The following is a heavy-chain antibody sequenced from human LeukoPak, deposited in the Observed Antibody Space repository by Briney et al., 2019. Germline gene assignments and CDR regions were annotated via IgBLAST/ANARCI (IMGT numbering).Heavy chain of an antibody. CDR3: ARVTGYMIEDYFDY. V-gene: IGHV4-39*07. J-gene: IGHJ4*02. Sequence: PSETLSVTCTVSGVSISSSNYYWGWIRQPPGKGLEWIGSIYYSGNTYYIPSLKSRVTISVDTSRNQFSLSLSSVTAADTAVYYCARVTGYMIEDYFDYWGQGTLVTVSS. D-gene: IGHD3-22*01. CDR1: GVSISSSNYY. CDR2: IYYSGNT.